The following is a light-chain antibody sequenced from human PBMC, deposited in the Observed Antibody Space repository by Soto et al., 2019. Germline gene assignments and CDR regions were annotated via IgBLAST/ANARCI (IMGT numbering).Light chain of an antibody. V-gene: IGKV1-5*03. J-gene: IGKJ4*01. CDR2: KAS. Sequence: DIQMTQSPSTLSASVGDRVTIACRASQSISTWLAWYQQKPGKAPKLLIYKASILESGVPSRFSGSGSATEFTLTISSLPPEDFASYYCQQYETFPLTFGGGTKVEIK. CDR1: QSISTW. CDR3: QQYETFPLT.